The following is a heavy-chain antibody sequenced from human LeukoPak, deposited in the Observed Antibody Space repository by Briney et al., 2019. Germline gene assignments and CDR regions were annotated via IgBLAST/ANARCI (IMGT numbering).Heavy chain of an antibody. D-gene: IGHD2-21*02. J-gene: IGHJ3*01. V-gene: IGHV3-11*01. Sequence: GGSLRLSCAASGFTFSDYYTSWIRQAPGKGLEWVSYISSSGSTIYYADSVKGRFTISRDNAKNSLYLQMNSLRAEDTAVYYCASTSLAYCGGDCFWGQGTMVTVSS. CDR2: ISSSGSTI. CDR1: GFTFSDYY. CDR3: ASTSLAYCGGDCF.